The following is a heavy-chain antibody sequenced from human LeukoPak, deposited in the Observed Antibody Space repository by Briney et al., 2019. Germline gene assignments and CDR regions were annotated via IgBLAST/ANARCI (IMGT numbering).Heavy chain of an antibody. V-gene: IGHV4-59*08. CDR3: ARLPARGYSGYDWYYFDY. CDR2: IYYSGST. J-gene: IGHJ4*02. CDR1: GGSISSYY. Sequence: PSETLSLTCTVSGGSISSYYWSWIRQPPGKGLEWIGYIYYSGSTIYNPSLKSRVTISVDTSKNQFSLKLSSVTAADTAVYYCARLPARGYSGYDWYYFDYWGQGTLVTVSS. D-gene: IGHD5-12*01.